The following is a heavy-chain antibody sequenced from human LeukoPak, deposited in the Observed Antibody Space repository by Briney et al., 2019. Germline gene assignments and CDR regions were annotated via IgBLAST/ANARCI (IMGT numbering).Heavy chain of an antibody. J-gene: IGHJ4*02. Sequence: SETLSLTCAVYGGSFSGYYWSWIRQPPGKGLEWIGEINHSGSTNYNPSLKSRVTISVDTSKNQFSLKLSSVTAADTAVYYCARDSENYGSGSYFDYWGQGTLVTVSS. V-gene: IGHV4-34*01. CDR3: ARDSENYGSGSYFDY. CDR1: GGSFSGYY. D-gene: IGHD3-10*01. CDR2: INHSGST.